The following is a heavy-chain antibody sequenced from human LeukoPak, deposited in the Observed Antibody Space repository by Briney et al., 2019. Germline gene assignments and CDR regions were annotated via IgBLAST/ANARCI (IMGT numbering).Heavy chain of an antibody. J-gene: IGHJ3*02. CDR2: ISSSGSTI. D-gene: IGHD5-18*01. CDR1: GFTFRDYY. V-gene: IGHV3-11*01. CDR3: ARDRSRWIQLSRAFDI. Sequence: GGSLRLSCAASGFTFRDYYMSWIRQAPGKGLEWVSYISSSGSTIYYADSVKGRFTISRDNAKNSLYLQMNSLRAEDTAVYYCARDRSRWIQLSRAFDIWGQGTMVTVSS.